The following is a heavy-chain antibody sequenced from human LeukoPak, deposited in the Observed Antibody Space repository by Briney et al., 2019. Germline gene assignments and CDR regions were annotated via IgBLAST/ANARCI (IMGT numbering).Heavy chain of an antibody. CDR3: ARVVVVVAATQGNYYYYHMDV. CDR2: IYYSGST. D-gene: IGHD2-15*01. V-gene: IGHV4-39*07. J-gene: IGHJ6*03. Sequence: SETLSLTCTVSGGSISSSSYYWGWIRQPPGKGLEWIGSIYYSGSTYYNPSLKSRVTISVDTSKNQFSLKLSSVTAADTAVYYCARVVVVVAATQGNYYYYHMDVWGKGTTVTVSS. CDR1: GGSISSSSYY.